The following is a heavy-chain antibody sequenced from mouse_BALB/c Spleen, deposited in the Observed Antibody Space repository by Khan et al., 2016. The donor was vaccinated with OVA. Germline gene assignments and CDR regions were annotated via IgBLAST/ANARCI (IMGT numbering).Heavy chain of an antibody. Sequence: EVELVESGGSLVKPGGSLKLSCAASGFTFSNYVMSWVRQTPEKRLEWVASITSGGKNYYPDSLKGRFTITRDNARNILSLHMNNLTSEDTAMYYGARDDGFAYGGQGTLVTVSA. J-gene: IGHJ3*01. V-gene: IGHV5-6-5*01. CDR1: GFTFSNYV. CDR3: ARDDGFAY. CDR2: ITSGGKN. D-gene: IGHD2-12*01.